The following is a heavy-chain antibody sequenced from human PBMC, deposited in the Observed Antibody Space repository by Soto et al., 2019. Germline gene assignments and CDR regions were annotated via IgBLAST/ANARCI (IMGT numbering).Heavy chain of an antibody. D-gene: IGHD5-12*01. Sequence: SVKVSCKASGGTFSSYAISWVRQAPGQGLEWMGGIIPIFGTANYAQKFQGRVTITADESTSTAYMELSSLRSEDTAVYYCARKYSGYDRRRDYYYGMDVWGQGTTVTVSS. CDR2: IIPIFGTA. V-gene: IGHV1-69*13. CDR3: ARKYSGYDRRRDYYYGMDV. CDR1: GGTFSSYA. J-gene: IGHJ6*02.